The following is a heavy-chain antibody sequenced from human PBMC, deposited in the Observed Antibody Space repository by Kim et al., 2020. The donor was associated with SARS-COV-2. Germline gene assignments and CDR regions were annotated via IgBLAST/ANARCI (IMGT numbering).Heavy chain of an antibody. Sequence: GGSLRLSCAASGFTFSSYWMHWVRQAPGKGLVWVSRINSDGSSTSYADSVKGRFTISRDNAKNTLYLQMNSLRAEDTAVYYCWIQLWSSGMDVWGQGTTVTVSS. V-gene: IGHV3-74*01. CDR3: WIQLWSSGMDV. CDR2: INSDGSST. D-gene: IGHD5-18*01. CDR1: GFTFSSYW. J-gene: IGHJ6*02.